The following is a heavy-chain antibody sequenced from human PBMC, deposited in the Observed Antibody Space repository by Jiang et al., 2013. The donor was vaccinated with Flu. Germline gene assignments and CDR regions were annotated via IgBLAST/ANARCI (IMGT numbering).Heavy chain of an antibody. J-gene: IGHJ6*02. D-gene: IGHD6-13*01. Sequence: GAEVKKPGASVKVSCKASGYTFNNYGISWVRQAPGQGLEWMGWISADNGNTNYAQKVQGRVTMTTDTSTSTAYLELRDLRSDDTAVYYCARDRWPVTAAGSGGMDVWGQGTTVTVSS. CDR2: ISADNGNT. V-gene: IGHV1-18*01. CDR1: GYTFNNYG. CDR3: ARDRWPVTAAGSGGMDV.